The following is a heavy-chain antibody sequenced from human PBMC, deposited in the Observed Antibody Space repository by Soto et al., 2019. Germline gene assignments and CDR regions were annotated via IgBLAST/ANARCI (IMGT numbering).Heavy chain of an antibody. CDR2: IYSSGST. V-gene: IGHV4-39*01. CDR1: GGSIRSSSYY. J-gene: IGHJ6*02. D-gene: IGHD3-10*01. CDR3: AREHYYGSGRRAYWSTFYYYYGMDV. Sequence: PSETRSLPCTVSGGSIRSSSYYWGWIRQPPGKGLEWIGSIYSSGSTYYNPSLKSRVTIGVDTSKNQFSLKLSSVTAANTAVYYCAREHYYGSGRRAYWSTFYYYYGMDVWGQGTTVTVSS.